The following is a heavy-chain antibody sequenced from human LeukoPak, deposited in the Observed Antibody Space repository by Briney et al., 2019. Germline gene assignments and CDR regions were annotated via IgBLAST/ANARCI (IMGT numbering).Heavy chain of an antibody. Sequence: SETLSLTCAVYGGSFSGYYWSWIRQPPGKGLEWIGEINHSGSTNYNPSLKSRVTISVDTSKNQFSLKLSSVTAADTAVYYCARVADILTGYRLDYWGQGTLVTVSS. CDR2: INHSGST. D-gene: IGHD3-9*01. CDR3: ARVADILTGYRLDY. V-gene: IGHV4-34*09. CDR1: GGSFSGYY. J-gene: IGHJ4*02.